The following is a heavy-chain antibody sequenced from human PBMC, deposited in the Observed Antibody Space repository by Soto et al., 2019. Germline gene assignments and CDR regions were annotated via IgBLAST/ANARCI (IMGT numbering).Heavy chain of an antibody. D-gene: IGHD5-18*01. CDR2: ISYDGSNK. J-gene: IGHJ4*02. Sequence: GGSLRLSCAASGFTFSSYGMHWVRQAPGKGLEWVAVISYDGSNKYYADSVKGRFTISRDNSKNTLYLQMNSLRAEDTAVYYCAKDPSVDTAMVDNWGQGTLVTVSS. V-gene: IGHV3-30*18. CDR1: GFTFSSYG. CDR3: AKDPSVDTAMVDN.